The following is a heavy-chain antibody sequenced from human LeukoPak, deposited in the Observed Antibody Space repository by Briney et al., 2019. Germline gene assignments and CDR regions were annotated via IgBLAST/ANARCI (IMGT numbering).Heavy chain of an antibody. CDR1: GFTFRSYA. Sequence: PGGSLRLSCAASGFTFRSYAMSWVRQAPGKGLEWVSAISGSGGSTYYADSVKGRFTISRDNSKNTLYLQMNSLRAEDTAVYYCASQVYYDSSKRIDYWGQGTLVTVSS. CDR3: ASQVYYDSSKRIDY. CDR2: ISGSGGST. V-gene: IGHV3-23*01. J-gene: IGHJ4*02. D-gene: IGHD3-22*01.